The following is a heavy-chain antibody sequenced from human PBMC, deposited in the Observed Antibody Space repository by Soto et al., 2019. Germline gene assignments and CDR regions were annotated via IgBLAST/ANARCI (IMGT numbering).Heavy chain of an antibody. Sequence: GGSLRLSCAASGFTFSSYGMHWVRQAPGKGLEWVAVISYDGSNKYYADSVKGRFTISRDNSKNTLYLQMNSLRAEDTAVYYCAKASEMTTVIIWYMDVWGKGTTVTVSS. CDR3: AKASEMTTVIIWYMDV. V-gene: IGHV3-30*18. CDR2: ISYDGSNK. J-gene: IGHJ6*03. CDR1: GFTFSSYG. D-gene: IGHD4-4*01.